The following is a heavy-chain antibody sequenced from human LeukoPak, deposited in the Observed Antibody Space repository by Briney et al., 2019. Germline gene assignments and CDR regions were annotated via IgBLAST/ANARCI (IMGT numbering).Heavy chain of an antibody. CDR3: ARDPWRNYYGSGSYYKEGFDY. CDR2: INAGNGNT. Sequence: ASVKVSCKASGYTFTSYATHWVRQAPGQRLEWMGWINAGNGNTKYSQKFQGRVTITRDTSASTAYMELSSLRSEDTAVYYCARDPWRNYYGSGSYYKEGFDYWGQGTLVTVSS. CDR1: GYTFTSYA. J-gene: IGHJ4*02. D-gene: IGHD3-10*01. V-gene: IGHV1-3*01.